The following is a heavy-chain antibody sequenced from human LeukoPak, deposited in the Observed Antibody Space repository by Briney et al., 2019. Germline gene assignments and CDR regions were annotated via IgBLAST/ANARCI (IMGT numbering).Heavy chain of an antibody. CDR1: GYPFSSYW. CDR2: IYPGDSDT. Sequence: GESLRISCKGSGYPFSSYWIGWVRRMPGKGLEWMGIIYPGDSDTRYSPSLQGQVTISVDTSIGTAYLQWSSLKASDTAIYYCARQNDFRLDYWGQGTLVTVSS. J-gene: IGHJ4*02. D-gene: IGHD3-3*01. V-gene: IGHV5-51*01. CDR3: ARQNDFRLDY.